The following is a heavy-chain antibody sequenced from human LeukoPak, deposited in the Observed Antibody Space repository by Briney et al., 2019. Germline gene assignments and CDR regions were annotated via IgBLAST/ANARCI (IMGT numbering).Heavy chain of an antibody. V-gene: IGHV4-4*02. CDR3: AKITMIVVA. CDR2: IYHSGST. J-gene: IGHJ5*02. D-gene: IGHD3-22*01. CDR1: GGSINGNNW. Sequence: PSETLSLTCAVSGGSINGNNWWSWVRQPPGKGLEWIGEIYHSGSTNYNPSLKSRVTISVDTSKNQFSLKLSSVTAADTAVYYCAKITMIVVAWGQGTLVTVSS.